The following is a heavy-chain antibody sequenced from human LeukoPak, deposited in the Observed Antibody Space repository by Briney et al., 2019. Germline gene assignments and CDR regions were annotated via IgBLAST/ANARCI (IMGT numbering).Heavy chain of an antibody. CDR1: GGTFSSYA. V-gene: IGHV1-69*05. J-gene: IGHJ3*02. Sequence: SVKVSCKASGGTFSSYAISWVRQAPGQGLERMGGIIPIFGTANYAQKFQGRVTITTDESTSTAYMELSSLRSEDTAVYYCARILTEEPASDDAFDIWGQGTMVTVSS. CDR2: IIPIFGTA. CDR3: ARILTEEPASDDAFDI. D-gene: IGHD3-9*01.